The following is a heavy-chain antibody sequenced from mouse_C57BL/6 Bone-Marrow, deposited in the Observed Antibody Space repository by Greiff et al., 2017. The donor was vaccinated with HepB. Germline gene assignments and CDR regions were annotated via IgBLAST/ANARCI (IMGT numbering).Heavy chain of an antibody. Sequence: QVQLQQSGAELVRPGTSVKVSCKASGYAFTNYLIEWVKQRPGQGLEWIGVINPGSGGTNYNEKFKGKATLTADKSSSTAYMQLSSLTSEDSAVYFCARDLGLWYFDVWGTGTTVTVSS. CDR3: ARDLGLWYFDV. CDR2: INPGSGGT. CDR1: GYAFTNYL. V-gene: IGHV1-54*01. J-gene: IGHJ1*03. D-gene: IGHD3-1*01.